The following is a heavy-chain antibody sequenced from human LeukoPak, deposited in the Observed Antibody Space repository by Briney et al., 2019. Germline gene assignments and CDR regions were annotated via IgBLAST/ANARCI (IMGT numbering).Heavy chain of an antibody. CDR2: INHSGST. V-gene: IGHV4-34*01. CDR3: ARAGDSSGYSDY. Sequence: SETLSLTCAVYGGSFSGYYWSWIRQPPGKWLEWIGEINHSGSTNYNPSLKSRVTISVDTSKNQFSLKLSSVTAADTAVYYCARAGDSSGYSDYWGQGTLVTVSS. J-gene: IGHJ4*02. CDR1: GGSFSGYY. D-gene: IGHD3-22*01.